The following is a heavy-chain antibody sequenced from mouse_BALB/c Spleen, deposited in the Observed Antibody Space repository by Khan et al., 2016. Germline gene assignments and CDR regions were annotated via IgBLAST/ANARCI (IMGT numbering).Heavy chain of an antibody. CDR3: ARGAS. CDR1: GYTFSRYW. Sequence: QVQLPQSGAELMKPGASVKISCKASGYTFSRYWIEWIKERPGHGLEWIGEILPGTDSTNYNDKFKGKAAFTAESSSSTAYIQLNSLTSEDSAVDYCARGASWGQGTLVTVSA. V-gene: IGHV1-9*01. J-gene: IGHJ3*01. CDR2: ILPGTDST.